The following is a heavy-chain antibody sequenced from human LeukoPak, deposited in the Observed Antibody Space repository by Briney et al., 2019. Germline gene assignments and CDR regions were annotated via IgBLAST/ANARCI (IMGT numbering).Heavy chain of an antibody. D-gene: IGHD2-15*01. CDR1: GGSISSGDYY. CDR3: ADYCSGGSCSYAFDI. V-gene: IGHV4-30-4*01. J-gene: IGHJ3*02. Sequence: PSETLSLTCTVSGGSISSGDYYWSWIRQPPGKGLEWIGYIYYSGSTYYSPSLKSRVTISVDTSKNQFSLKLSSVTAADTAVYYCADYCSGGSCSYAFDIWGQGTMVTVSS. CDR2: IYYSGST.